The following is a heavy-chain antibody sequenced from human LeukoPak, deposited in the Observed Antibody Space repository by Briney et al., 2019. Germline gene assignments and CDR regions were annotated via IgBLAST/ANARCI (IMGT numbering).Heavy chain of an antibody. D-gene: IGHD3-3*01. CDR2: IKQDGSEK. Sequence: ASETLSLTCAVYGGSFSGYYWSWVRQAPGKGLEWVANIKQDGSEKYYVDSVKGRFTISRDNAKNSLYLQMNSLRVEDTAVYYCARDKEYDFWSSYRYYYYYYMDVWGKGTTVTVSS. J-gene: IGHJ6*03. CDR1: GGSFSGYY. CDR3: ARDKEYDFWSSYRYYYYYYMDV. V-gene: IGHV3-7*01.